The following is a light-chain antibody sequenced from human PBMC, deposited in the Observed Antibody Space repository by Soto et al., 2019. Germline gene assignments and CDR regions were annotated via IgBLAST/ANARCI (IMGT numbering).Light chain of an antibody. CDR3: GTWDSSLSAVV. CDR1: SSNIGNNY. Sequence: QSVLTQRRSVSAAPGQKVTISCSGSSSNIGNNYVSWYQQLPGTAPKLLIYDNNKRPSGIPDRFSGSKSGTSATLGITGLQTGDEADYYCGTWDSSLSAVVFGGGTQLTVL. J-gene: IGLJ2*01. V-gene: IGLV1-51*01. CDR2: DNN.